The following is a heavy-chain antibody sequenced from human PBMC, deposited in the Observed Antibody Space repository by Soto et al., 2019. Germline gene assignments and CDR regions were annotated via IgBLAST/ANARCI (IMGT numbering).Heavy chain of an antibody. Sequence: SVEAFSKASGGTFSSYAISWVRQAPGQGLQWMGAIIPIFGTANYAQKFQGRVTMTTVKSTITAYMELRSPRSEDTAVYYFARAAGGSRWPTEEWLGTRDQGPLVAASS. D-gene: IGHD3-3*01. CDR1: GGTFSSYA. V-gene: IGHV1-69*05. CDR3: ARAAGGSRWPTEEWLGT. CDR2: IIPIFGTA. J-gene: IGHJ4*02.